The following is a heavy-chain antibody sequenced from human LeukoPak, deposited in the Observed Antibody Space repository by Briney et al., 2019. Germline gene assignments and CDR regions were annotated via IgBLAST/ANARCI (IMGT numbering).Heavy chain of an antibody. CDR3: ANMVGGPRRPFDY. V-gene: IGHV3-53*01. D-gene: IGHD3-10*01. CDR1: GFIVSSNY. Sequence: GGSLRLSCAVSGFIVSSNYMNWVRQARGKGLEWVSVIFSGGSKYYADSVRGRFTISRDTSQNTLYLQMNSLRAEDTAVYYCANMVGGPRRPFDYWGQGTLVTVSS. CDR2: IFSGGSK. J-gene: IGHJ4*02.